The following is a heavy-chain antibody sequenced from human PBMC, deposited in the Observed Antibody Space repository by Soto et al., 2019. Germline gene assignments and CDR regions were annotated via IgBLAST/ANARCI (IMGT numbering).Heavy chain of an antibody. CDR1: GFTFSSYG. V-gene: IGHV3-30*18. D-gene: IGHD6-6*01. CDR3: AKGVGIAARPVRPYYYYYGMDV. J-gene: IGHJ6*02. Sequence: GGSLRLSCAASGFTFSSYGMHWVRQAPGKGLEWVAVISYDGSNKYYADSVKGRFTISRDNSKNTLYLQMNSLRAEDTAVYYRAKGVGIAARPVRPYYYYYGMDVWGQGTTVTVSS. CDR2: ISYDGSNK.